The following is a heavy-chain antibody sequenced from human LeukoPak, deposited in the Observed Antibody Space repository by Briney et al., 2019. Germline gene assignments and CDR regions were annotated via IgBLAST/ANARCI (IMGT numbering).Heavy chain of an antibody. J-gene: IGHJ5*02. Sequence: PSETLSLTCTVSGGSISSSSYYWGWIRQSPGKGLEWIGNVYYTGSTQDNPSLKGRVTISEDTSKNQFSLKLTSVTAEDTAVYYCARQLGDGYNLVYWFDPWGQGTLVTVSS. D-gene: IGHD5-24*01. CDR2: VYYTGST. CDR1: GGSISSSSYY. CDR3: ARQLGDGYNLVYWFDP. V-gene: IGHV4-39*01.